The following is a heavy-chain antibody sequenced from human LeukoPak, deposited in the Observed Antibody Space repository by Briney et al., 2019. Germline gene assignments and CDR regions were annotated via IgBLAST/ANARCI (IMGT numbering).Heavy chain of an antibody. CDR3: ARAGGYGGVLNF. J-gene: IGHJ4*02. CDR2: INSDGSTT. CDR1: GFTFSTYW. V-gene: IGHV3-74*01. Sequence: GGSLRLSCAASGFTFSTYWMLWVRQAPGKGLVWVSLINSDGSTTTYGDSVRGRFTISRDNAKNTLNLQMNSVTAEDAAVYYCARAGGYGGVLNFWGQGTLVTVSS. D-gene: IGHD3-22*01.